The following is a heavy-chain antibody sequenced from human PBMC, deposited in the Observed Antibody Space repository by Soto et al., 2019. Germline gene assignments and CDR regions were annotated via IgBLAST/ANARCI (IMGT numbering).Heavy chain of an antibody. J-gene: IGHJ5*02. V-gene: IGHV3-66*01. CDR3: ARVFYNIVVVPAAKWFDP. CDR1: GFTVSGIY. CDR2: IFRGGTT. Sequence: EVQLVESGGGLVQPGGSLRLSCAASGFTVSGIYMSWVRQAPGKGLEWVSVIFRGGTTYYADSVKGRFTISRDNSKNTLYLDMNNLRAEDTALYYCARVFYNIVVVPAAKWFDPWGQGTLVTVSS. D-gene: IGHD2-2*01.